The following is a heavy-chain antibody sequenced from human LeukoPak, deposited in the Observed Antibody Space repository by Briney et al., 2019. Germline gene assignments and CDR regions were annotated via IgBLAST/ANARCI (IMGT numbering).Heavy chain of an antibody. CDR3: ANYCSSSSCHIRRAFDI. CDR1: GGSFSGYY. J-gene: IGHJ3*02. CDR2: INHSGST. Sequence: SETLSLTCAVYGGSFSGYYWSWIRQPPGKGLEWIGEINHSGSTNYNPSLKGRVTISVDTSKNQFSLKLSSVTAADTAVYYCANYCSSSSCHIRRAFDIWGQGTMVTVSS. V-gene: IGHV4-34*01. D-gene: IGHD2-2*02.